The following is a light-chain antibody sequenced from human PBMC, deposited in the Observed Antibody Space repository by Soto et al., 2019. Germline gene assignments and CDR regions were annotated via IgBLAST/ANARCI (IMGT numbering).Light chain of an antibody. J-gene: IGKJ2*01. CDR2: DAS. CDR3: QQYGSSPYT. CDR1: QNFGNTF. V-gene: IGKV3-20*01. Sequence: EIVLTQSPGTLSLSPGETATLSCRASQNFGNTFLAWYQQKPGQAPRLLIYDASNRATGIPARFNGSGSETDFTLTISRLEPEDFAVYFCQQYGSSPYTFGQGTRLEIK.